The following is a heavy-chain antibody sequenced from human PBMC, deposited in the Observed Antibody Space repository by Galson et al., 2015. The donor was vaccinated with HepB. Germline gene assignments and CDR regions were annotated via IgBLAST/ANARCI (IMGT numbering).Heavy chain of an antibody. V-gene: IGHV5-10-1*01. CDR1: GYKFTTYW. D-gene: IGHD2-21*01. CDR2: IDPSESYT. CDR3: ARHIDNWYFGL. Sequence: CKGSGYKFTTYWINWVRQMPGKGLEWMGRIDPSESYTNYSPSFQGHVTISADKSISTAYLQWSSLKASDTAMYYCARHIDNWYFGLWGRGTLVSVSS. J-gene: IGHJ2*01.